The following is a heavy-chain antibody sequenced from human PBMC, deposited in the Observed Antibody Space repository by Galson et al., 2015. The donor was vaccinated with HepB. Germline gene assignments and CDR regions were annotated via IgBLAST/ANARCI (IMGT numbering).Heavy chain of an antibody. D-gene: IGHD1-26*01. CDR1: GFTFSSYW. CDR3: ARDGIVGAHDFDY. J-gene: IGHJ4*02. V-gene: IGHV3-7*03. Sequence: SLRLSCAASGFTFSSYWMSWVRQAPGKGLEWVANIKQDGSEKYYVDSVKGRFTTSRDNAKNSLYLQMNSLRAEDTAVYYCARDGIVGAHDFDYWGQGTLVTVSS. CDR2: IKQDGSEK.